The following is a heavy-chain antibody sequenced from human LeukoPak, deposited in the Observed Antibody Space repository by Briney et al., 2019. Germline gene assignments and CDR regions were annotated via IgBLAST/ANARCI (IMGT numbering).Heavy chain of an antibody. CDR3: ARREIGLRSFDP. CDR2: INHSGIT. D-gene: IGHD3/OR15-3a*01. J-gene: IGHJ5*02. V-gene: IGHV4-34*01. CDR1: GGSFSGYY. Sequence: PSETLSLTCAVYGGSFSGYYWSWIRQPPGKGLEWIGEINHSGITNYNPSLKSRVTISVDTSKTQFSLKLSSVTAADTAVYYCARREIGLRSFDPWGQGTLVTVSS.